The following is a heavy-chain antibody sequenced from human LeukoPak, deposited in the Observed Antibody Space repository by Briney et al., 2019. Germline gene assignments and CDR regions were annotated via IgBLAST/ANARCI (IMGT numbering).Heavy chain of an antibody. CDR1: GYTFTGYY. J-gene: IGHJ5*02. V-gene: IGHV1-2*02. CDR2: INPNSGGT. D-gene: IGHD2-2*01. CDR3: ARAGPAGANAYNCFDH. Sequence: ASVKVSCKASGYTFTGYYMHWVRQAPGQGLEWMGWINPNSGGTNYAQKFQGRVTMTRDTSISTAYMELSRLRSADTDVYYCARAGPAGANAYNCFDHWGQGTLVTVSS.